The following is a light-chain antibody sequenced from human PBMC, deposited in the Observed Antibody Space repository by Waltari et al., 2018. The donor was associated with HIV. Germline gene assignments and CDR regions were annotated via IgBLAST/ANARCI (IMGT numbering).Light chain of an antibody. V-gene: IGKV1-6*01. CDR2: SAS. CDR3: LQDYNYPRT. CDR1: QGIGND. J-gene: IGKJ2*02. Sequence: AIQMTQSPSSLSASVGDRVTITCRASQGIGNDLGWYQQKPGEAPKLLIYSASSLEGGVPSRFSGSGSGTDFTLTISSLQPEDFATYYCLQDYNYPRTFGQGTKLEIK.